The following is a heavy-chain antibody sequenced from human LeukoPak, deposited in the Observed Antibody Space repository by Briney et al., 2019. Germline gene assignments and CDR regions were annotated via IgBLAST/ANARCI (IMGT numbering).Heavy chain of an antibody. Sequence: SGPTLVNATQTLTLTCTFSGFALSTSGVGVGWIRQPPGKVLEGLALIAWSEDERYGPSLKSSLTITKDTSKNQVVLTMTNMDPVDTATFYCAHFTNYDILTGYYKTSFDSYYGMDVWGQGTTVTVSS. CDR1: GFALSTSGVG. CDR2: IAWSEDE. D-gene: IGHD3-9*01. V-gene: IGHV2-5*01. CDR3: AHFTNYDILTGYYKTSFDSYYGMDV. J-gene: IGHJ6*02.